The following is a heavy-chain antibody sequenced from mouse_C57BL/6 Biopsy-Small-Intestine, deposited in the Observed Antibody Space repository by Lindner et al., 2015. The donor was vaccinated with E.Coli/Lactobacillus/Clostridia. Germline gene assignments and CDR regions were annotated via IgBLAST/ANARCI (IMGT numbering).Heavy chain of an antibody. CDR1: GYTFTDYN. CDR2: INPNNGGT. J-gene: IGHJ3*01. Sequence: VQLQESGPELVKPGASVKMSCKASGYTFTDYNMHWVKQSHGKSLEWIGYINPNNGGTSYNQKFKGKATLTVNKSSSTAYMELRSLTSEDSAVYYCARYGYDPAWFAYVGPKGLWSLSPQ. V-gene: IGHV1-22*01. CDR3: ARYGYDPAWFAY. D-gene: IGHD2-2*01.